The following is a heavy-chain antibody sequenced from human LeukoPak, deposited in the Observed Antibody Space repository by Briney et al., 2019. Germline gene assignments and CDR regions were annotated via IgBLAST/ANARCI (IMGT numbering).Heavy chain of an antibody. V-gene: IGHV5-51*01. CDR3: ARLRRYSNYYQDNWFDP. J-gene: IGHJ5*02. D-gene: IGHD4-11*01. CDR2: IYPGDWDN. Sequence: GGSLEISCQGSGYIFTSYWIGWVRQLPGKGGEGMGIIYPGDWDNRYSPSFQGQVNNSARKSNSTAYLEWGSLEASDTAMYYCARLRRYSNYYQDNWFDPWGQGTLVTVSS. CDR1: GYIFTSYW.